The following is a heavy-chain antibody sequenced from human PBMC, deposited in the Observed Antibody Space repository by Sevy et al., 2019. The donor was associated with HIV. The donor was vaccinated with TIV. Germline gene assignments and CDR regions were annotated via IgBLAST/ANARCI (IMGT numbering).Heavy chain of an antibody. CDR2: ISGSGGST. J-gene: IGHJ3*02. Sequence: GGSLRLSCAASGFPFSNFAMSWVRQAPGKGLEWVSTISGSGGSTYYADSVKGRFTISRDNSKNTLYLQMNSLRAEDTAVYYCAKVWAAGGAFDIWGQGTMVTVSS. CDR3: AKVWAAGGAFDI. V-gene: IGHV3-23*01. CDR1: GFPFSNFA. D-gene: IGHD6-13*01.